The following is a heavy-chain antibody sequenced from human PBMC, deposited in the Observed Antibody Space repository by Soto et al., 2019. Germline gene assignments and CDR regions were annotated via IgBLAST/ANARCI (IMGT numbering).Heavy chain of an antibody. CDR3: AASGEGYYYYGMDV. CDR2: IYSGGST. J-gene: IGHJ6*02. Sequence: PGGSLRLSCAASGFTVSSNYMSWVRQAPGKGLEWVSVIYSGGSTYYADSVKGRFTISRDNSKNTLYLQMNSPRAEDTAVYYCAASGEGYYYYGMDVWGQGTTVTVSS. V-gene: IGHV3-53*01. D-gene: IGHD3-10*01. CDR1: GFTVSSNY.